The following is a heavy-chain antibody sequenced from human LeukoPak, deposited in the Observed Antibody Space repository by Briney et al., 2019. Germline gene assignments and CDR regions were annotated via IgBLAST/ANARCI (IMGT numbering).Heavy chain of an antibody. Sequence: PSETLSLTCTVSGGSISSSSYYWGWLRQPPGKGLEWIGSIYYSGSTYYNPSLKSRVTISVDTSKNQFSLKLSSVTAADTAVYYCARERRGYSGYDTGPAYVWGQGTLVTVSS. CDR2: IYYSGST. D-gene: IGHD5-12*01. V-gene: IGHV4-39*07. CDR3: ARERRGYSGYDTGPAYV. J-gene: IGHJ4*02. CDR1: GGSISSSSYY.